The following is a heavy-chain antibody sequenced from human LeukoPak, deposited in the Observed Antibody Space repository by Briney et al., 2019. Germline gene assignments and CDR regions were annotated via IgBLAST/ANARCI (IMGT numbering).Heavy chain of an antibody. Sequence: GGSLRLSCAASGFTFSSYAMHWVRQAPGKGLEWVAVISYDGSNKYYADSVKGRFTVSRDNAKNSLYLQMNSLRAEDTAVYYCAREEGYSYGNWAYYYYYGMDVWGQGTTVTVSS. V-gene: IGHV3-30-3*01. J-gene: IGHJ6*02. CDR1: GFTFSSYA. CDR3: AREEGYSYGNWAYYYYYGMDV. CDR2: ISYDGSNK. D-gene: IGHD5-18*01.